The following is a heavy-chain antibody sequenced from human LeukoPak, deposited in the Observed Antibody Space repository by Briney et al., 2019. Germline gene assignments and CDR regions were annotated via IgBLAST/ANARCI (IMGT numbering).Heavy chain of an antibody. CDR1: GDSISSYY. D-gene: IGHD6-19*01. CDR3: ASMYSSGWYYFDY. Sequence: SETLSLTCTVSGDSISSYYWSWIRQPPGKGLEWIGYIYYSGSTNYNPSLKSRVTISVDTSKNQFSLKLSSVTAADTAVYYCASMYSSGWYYFDYWGQGNPVTVSS. J-gene: IGHJ4*02. V-gene: IGHV4-59*01. CDR2: IYYSGST.